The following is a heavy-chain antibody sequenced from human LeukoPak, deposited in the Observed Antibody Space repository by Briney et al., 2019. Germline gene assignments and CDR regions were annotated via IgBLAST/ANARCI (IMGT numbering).Heavy chain of an antibody. CDR1: GFTFSNYG. CDR2: IWFDGSNK. J-gene: IGHJ4*02. V-gene: IGHV3-33*01. CDR3: ARDNNLIDY. D-gene: IGHD1-14*01. Sequence: PGGSLRLSCAASGFTFSNYGIHWVRQAPGKGLEWVAVIWFDGSNKYYADSVKGRFAISRDNSKNTLYLQMNSLRAEDTAVYYCARDNNLIDYWGQGTLVTVSS.